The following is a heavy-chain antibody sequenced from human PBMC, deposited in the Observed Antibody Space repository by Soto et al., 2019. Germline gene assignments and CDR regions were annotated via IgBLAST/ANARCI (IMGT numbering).Heavy chain of an antibody. V-gene: IGHV3-30*18. CDR2: ISYDGSNK. D-gene: IGHD3-3*01. J-gene: IGHJ4*02. CDR3: AKTREWLLSPGLDY. Sequence: GGSLRLSCAASGFTFSSYGMHWVRQAPGKGLEWVAVISYDGSNKYYADSVKGRFTISRDNSKNTLYLQMNSLRAEDTAVYYCAKTREWLLSPGLDYWGQGTLVTVSS. CDR1: GFTFSSYG.